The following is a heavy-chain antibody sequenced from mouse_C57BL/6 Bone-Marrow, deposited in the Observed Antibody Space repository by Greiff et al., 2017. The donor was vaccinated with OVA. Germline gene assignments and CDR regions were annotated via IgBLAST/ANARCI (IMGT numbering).Heavy chain of an antibody. Sequence: VQLQQPGAELVKPGASVKLSCKASGYTFTSYWMHWVKQRPGQGLEWIGMIHPNSGSTNYNEKFKSKATLTVDKSSSTAYMQLSSLTSEDSAVYYCARSYYYGSSIYWYFDVWGTGTTVTVSS. D-gene: IGHD1-1*01. CDR2: IHPNSGST. CDR3: ARSYYYGSSIYWYFDV. CDR1: GYTFTSYW. V-gene: IGHV1-64*01. J-gene: IGHJ1*03.